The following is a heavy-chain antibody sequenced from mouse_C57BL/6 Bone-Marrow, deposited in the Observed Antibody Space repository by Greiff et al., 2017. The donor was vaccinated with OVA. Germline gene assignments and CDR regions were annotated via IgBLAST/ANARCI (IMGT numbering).Heavy chain of an antibody. Sequence: QVHVKQSGAELVRPGTSVKVSCKASGYAFTNYLIEWVKQRPGQGLEWIGVINPGSGGTTYNEKFKGKATLTADKSSSTAYMQRSSLTSEDSAVYFCAREGESTGYWGQGTLVTVSA. CDR1: GYAFTNYL. CDR3: AREGESTGY. V-gene: IGHV1-54*01. CDR2: INPGSGGT. J-gene: IGHJ3*01. D-gene: IGHD3-1*01.